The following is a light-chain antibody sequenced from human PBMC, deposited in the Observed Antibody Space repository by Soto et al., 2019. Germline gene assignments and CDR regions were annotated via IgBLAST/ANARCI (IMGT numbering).Light chain of an antibody. Sequence: QSALTQPPSASGSPGQSVTISCTGTSSDVGAYKYVSWYQQDPGKAPKLMIYEVTKRPSGVPDRFSGSKYGNTASLTVSGLQAEDEADYYCTSYVGNDIWVFGGGTQVTVL. CDR2: EVT. CDR3: TSYVGNDIWV. V-gene: IGLV2-8*01. CDR1: SSDVGAYKY. J-gene: IGLJ3*02.